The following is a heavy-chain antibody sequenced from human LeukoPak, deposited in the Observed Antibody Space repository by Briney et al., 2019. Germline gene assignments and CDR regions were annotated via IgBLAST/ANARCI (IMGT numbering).Heavy chain of an antibody. D-gene: IGHD1-1*01. CDR2: IYYSGST. Sequence: SETLSLTCTVSGGSISSYYWSWIRQPPGKGPEWIGYIYYSGSTNYNPSLKSRVTISVDTSKNQFSLKLSSVTAADTAVYYCARQKLYSFDIWGQGTMVTVSS. CDR3: ARQKLYSFDI. CDR1: GGSISSYY. J-gene: IGHJ3*02. V-gene: IGHV4-59*08.